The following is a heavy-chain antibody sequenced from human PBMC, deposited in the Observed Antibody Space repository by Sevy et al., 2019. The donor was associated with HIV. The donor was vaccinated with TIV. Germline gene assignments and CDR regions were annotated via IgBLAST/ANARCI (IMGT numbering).Heavy chain of an antibody. CDR2: IKNENEGGTT. J-gene: IGHJ3*01. CDR3: TKDWGSGTRWLRAFDL. D-gene: IGHD1-7*01. CDR1: GFPFSDAW. Sequence: GGSLRLSCAASGFPFSDAWMNWVRQAPGKGLEWVGLIKNENEGGTTDYAATVKGRFTISRDDSNNTLCLQMDSLKTEDTAIYYCTKDWGSGTRWLRAFDLWGQGTMVTVSS. V-gene: IGHV3-15*01.